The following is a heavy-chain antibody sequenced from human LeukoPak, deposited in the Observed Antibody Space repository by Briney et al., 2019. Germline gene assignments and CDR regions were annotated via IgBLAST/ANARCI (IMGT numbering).Heavy chain of an antibody. CDR2: MSYDGSNK. V-gene: IGHV3-30*03. CDR1: GFTFSSYG. J-gene: IGHJ6*02. Sequence: GRSLRLSCAASGFTFSSYGMHWVRQAPGKGLEWVAVMSYDGSNKYYADSVKGRFTISRDNSKNTLYLQMNSLRAEDTAVYYCARDEDRQWLVIFYYGMDVWGQGTTVTVSS. CDR3: ARDEDRQWLVIFYYGMDV. D-gene: IGHD6-19*01.